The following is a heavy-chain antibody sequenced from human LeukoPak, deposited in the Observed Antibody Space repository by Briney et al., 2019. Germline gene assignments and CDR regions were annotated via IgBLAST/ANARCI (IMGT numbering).Heavy chain of an antibody. CDR1: GGSISSYY. J-gene: IGHJ4*02. D-gene: IGHD5-18*01. CDR2: IYYSGST. Sequence: SETLSLTCTVSGGSISSYYWSWIRQPPGKGLEWIGYIYYSGSTNYNPSLKSRVTISVDTSKNQFSLKLSSVTAAGTAVYYCARDRTSYGYFDYWGQGTLVTVSS. V-gene: IGHV4-59*01. CDR3: ARDRTSYGYFDY.